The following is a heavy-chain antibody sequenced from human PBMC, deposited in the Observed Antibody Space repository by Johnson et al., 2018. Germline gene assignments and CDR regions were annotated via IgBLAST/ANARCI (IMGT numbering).Heavy chain of an antibody. Sequence: VQLVEAGGGLVKPGGSLRLSCAASGFTFSDYYMSWIRQAPGKGLEWVSYISSSGSNIYDADSVKGRFTISRDNAKNSLYLQMNSLRAEDTALYHCARQLGYCSSTSCYHAFDIWGQGTMVTVSS. J-gene: IGHJ3*02. CDR1: GFTFSDYY. CDR2: ISSSGSNI. D-gene: IGHD2-2*01. V-gene: IGHV3-11*01. CDR3: ARQLGYCSSTSCYHAFDI.